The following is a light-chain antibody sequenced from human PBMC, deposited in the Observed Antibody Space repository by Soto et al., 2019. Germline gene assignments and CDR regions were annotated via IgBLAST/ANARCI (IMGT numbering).Light chain of an antibody. CDR3: QQRNNWPRIT. CDR1: QTVGTY. CDR2: DAC. Sequence: EIVLTQFPATLSLFPGETATLSCRASQTVGTYLAWYQQKPGQAPRLLISDACNRATGVPTRFSGSGSGTDFTLTISSLEPEDFAVYFCQQRNNWPRITFGQGTRLEIK. J-gene: IGKJ5*01. V-gene: IGKV3-11*01.